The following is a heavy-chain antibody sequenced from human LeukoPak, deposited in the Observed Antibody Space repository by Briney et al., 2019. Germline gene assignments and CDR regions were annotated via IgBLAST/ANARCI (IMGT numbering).Heavy chain of an antibody. CDR2: ISESGDVT. CDR1: GFTFSSQA. Sequence: GGSLRLSCVVSGFTFSSQAMSWVRQAPGKGLEWIAGISESGDVTFHVDSVKGRFTISRDNSKNTLFLRMNSLRAEDTAVYYCAKDRYTLYSSSWYYYYMDVWGKGTTVTVSS. V-gene: IGHV3-23*01. CDR3: AKDRYTLYSSSWYYYYMDV. D-gene: IGHD6-13*01. J-gene: IGHJ6*03.